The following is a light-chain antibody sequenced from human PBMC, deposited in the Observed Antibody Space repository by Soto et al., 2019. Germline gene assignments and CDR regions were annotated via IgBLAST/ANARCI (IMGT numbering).Light chain of an antibody. V-gene: IGKV1-5*01. CDR3: LQDINYPWT. J-gene: IGKJ1*01. CDR1: QSIGRW. CDR2: DAS. Sequence: DIQMTQSPSTLSAFVGDRVTITCRASQSIGRWLAWYQQKPGKAPKLLIYDASSLESGVPSRFSGSGSGTEFTLTISSLQPEDSATYYCLQDINYPWTFGQGTKVDIK.